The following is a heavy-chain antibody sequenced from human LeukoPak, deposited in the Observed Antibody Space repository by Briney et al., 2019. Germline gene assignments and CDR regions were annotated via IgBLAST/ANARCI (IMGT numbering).Heavy chain of an antibody. CDR1: GFTFSTYW. Sequence: GGSLRLSCAASGFTFSTYWMHWVRQVPGKGLVWVSRIGTDGSGTSYAASVRGRFTISRDNAKNTLYLQMNSLRAEDTAVYYCARVGGSPYFDYWGQGSLVTVSS. J-gene: IGHJ4*02. CDR2: IGTDGSGT. V-gene: IGHV3-74*01. CDR3: ARVGGSPYFDY. D-gene: IGHD1-26*01.